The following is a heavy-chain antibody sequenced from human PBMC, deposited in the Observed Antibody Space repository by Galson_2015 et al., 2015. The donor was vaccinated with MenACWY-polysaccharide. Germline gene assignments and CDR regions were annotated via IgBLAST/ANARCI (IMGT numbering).Heavy chain of an antibody. CDR3: ARSNLPDDY. J-gene: IGHJ4*01. CDR2: TYYRSKCYH. V-gene: IGHV6-1*01. Sequence: CNWIRQSPSRGLEWLGRTYYRSKCYHDYAVSVKSRMTINPDNAKNTLFLQLNSLRAEDTAVYYCARSNLPDDYWGQGTLVIVSS.